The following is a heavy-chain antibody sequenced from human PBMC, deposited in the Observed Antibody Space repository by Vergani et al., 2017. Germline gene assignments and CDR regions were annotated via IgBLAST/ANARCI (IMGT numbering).Heavy chain of an antibody. CDR2: IFPSGNS. CDR1: GDSITNGGFS. J-gene: IGHJ6*03. CDR3: ASASLRALVGYYCYLDD. D-gene: IGHD3-16*01. V-gene: IGHV4-30-2*01. Sequence: QLQLQESGSGLVKPSQTLSLTCAVSGDSITNGGFSWNWIRQPPGKGPEWIGYIFPSGNSGYNPSHKNRVSISLDKSKNQFSLWVNSVTAADTAVYFCASASLRALVGYYCYLDDWGKGKTVVVSS.